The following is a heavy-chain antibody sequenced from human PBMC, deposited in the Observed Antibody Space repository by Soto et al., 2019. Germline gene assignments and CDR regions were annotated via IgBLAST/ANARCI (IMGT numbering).Heavy chain of an antibody. D-gene: IGHD5-18*01. CDR2: IIPIFGTA. CDR1: GGTFSSYA. J-gene: IGHJ6*02. CDR3: ARVSGVDTAMAAYYYYGMDV. V-gene: IGHV1-69*01. Sequence: QVQLVQSGAEVKKPGSSVKVSCKASGGTFSSYAISWVRQAPGQGLEWMGGIIPIFGTANYAQKFQGRVTITADESTSTAYMELSSLRSEDTAVYYCARVSGVDTAMAAYYYYGMDVWGQGTTVTVSS.